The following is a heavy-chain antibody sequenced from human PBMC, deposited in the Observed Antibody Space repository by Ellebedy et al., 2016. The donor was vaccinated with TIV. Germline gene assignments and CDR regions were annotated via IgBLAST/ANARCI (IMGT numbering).Heavy chain of an antibody. CDR1: GGTFSSYA. D-gene: IGHD6-19*01. CDR3: ARDNGPSAGIPPYYYFDY. Sequence: ASVKVSCKASGGTFSSYAISWVRQAPGQGLEWMGWVSAYNGNTNYAQKLQGRVTFTRDTSASTAYMELSSLRSEDTSVFYCARDNGPSAGIPPYYYFDYWGQGTLVTVSS. J-gene: IGHJ4*02. V-gene: IGHV1-18*01. CDR2: VSAYNGNT.